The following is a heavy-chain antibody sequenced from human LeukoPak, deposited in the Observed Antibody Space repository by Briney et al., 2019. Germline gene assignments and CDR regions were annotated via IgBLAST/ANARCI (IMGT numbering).Heavy chain of an antibody. V-gene: IGHV3-33*01. CDR1: GFMFSTYG. J-gene: IGHJ4*02. CDR2: VWYDGSNI. D-gene: IGHD1-14*01. Sequence: GGSLRLSCAASGFMFSTYGMHWVRQAPGKGLEWVAVVWYDGSNIHYVDSVKGRFTISRDNSKSTLYLQMNSLTVEDTAVYYCARAGSVGSVDYWGQGTLVTVSS. CDR3: ARAGSVGSVDY.